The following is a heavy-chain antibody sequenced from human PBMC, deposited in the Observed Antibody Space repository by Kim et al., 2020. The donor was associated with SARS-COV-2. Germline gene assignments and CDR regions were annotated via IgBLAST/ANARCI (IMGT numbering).Heavy chain of an antibody. CDR3: TSPPDSSSLVGWFDH. J-gene: IGHJ5*02. CDR2: VHYTGST. Sequence: SETLSLTCSVSGASIISNVYNHWGWVRQPPGKGLEWIGSVHYTGSTFYTPSLKSRVTLSVDTSKNQFSLKLNSVTAADTAVYYCTSPPDSSSLVGWFDHWGQGTLVIVSS. D-gene: IGHD6-13*01. CDR1: GASIISNVYNH. V-gene: IGHV4-39*07.